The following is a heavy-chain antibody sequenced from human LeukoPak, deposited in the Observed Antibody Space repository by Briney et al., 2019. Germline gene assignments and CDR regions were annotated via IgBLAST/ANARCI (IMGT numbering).Heavy chain of an antibody. V-gene: IGHV1-2*02. D-gene: IGHD5-18*01. J-gene: IGHJ4*02. CDR2: INPNSGGT. CDR3: VRDHTAMAKVFDY. CDR1: GYTFTGYY. Sequence: ASVKVSCKASGYTFTGYYMHWVRQAPGQGLERMGWINPNSGGTNYAQKFQGRVTMTTDTSTSTAYMELRSLRSDDTAVYYCVRDHTAMAKVFDYWGQGTLVTVSS.